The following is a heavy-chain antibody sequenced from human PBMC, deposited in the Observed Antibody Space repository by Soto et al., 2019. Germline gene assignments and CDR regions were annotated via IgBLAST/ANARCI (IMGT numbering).Heavy chain of an antibody. CDR3: ATQVGFGELLVSGY. Sequence: QLQLQESGPGLVKPSETLSLTCTVSGGSISSSSYYWGWIRQPPGKGLEWIGSIYYSGSTYYNPSLKSRVTISIDTSKNQFSLKLSSVTATDTAVYYCATQVGFGELLVSGYWGHGTLVTVSS. J-gene: IGHJ4*01. V-gene: IGHV4-39*01. D-gene: IGHD3-10*01. CDR2: IYYSGST. CDR1: GGSISSSSYY.